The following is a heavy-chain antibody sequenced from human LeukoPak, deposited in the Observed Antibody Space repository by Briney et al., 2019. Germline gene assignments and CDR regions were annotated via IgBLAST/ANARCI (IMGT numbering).Heavy chain of an antibody. J-gene: IGHJ6*03. D-gene: IGHD2-8*01. CDR1: GFNFSNYA. CDR2: ISSSSSTI. Sequence: PGGSLRLSCAASGFNFSNYAMSWVRQAPGKGLEWVSYISSSSSTIYYADSVKDRFTISRDNAKNSLYLQMNSLRAEDTAVYYCARDSYAHYYYYMDVWGKGTTVTVSS. CDR3: ARDSYAHYYYYMDV. V-gene: IGHV3-48*01.